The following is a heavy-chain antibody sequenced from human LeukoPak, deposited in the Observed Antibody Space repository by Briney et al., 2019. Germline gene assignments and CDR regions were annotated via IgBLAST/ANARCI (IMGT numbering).Heavy chain of an antibody. CDR3: ARPQDFGLTGMNAFDI. CDR1: GYSISSGYY. Sequence: SETLSLTCTVSGYSISSGYYWGWIRQPPGKGLEWIGSIYHSGSTYYKPSLKSRVTISVDTSKNQFSLKLRSVTAADTAMYYCARPQDFGLTGMNAFDIWGQGTMVTVSS. D-gene: IGHD7-27*01. CDR2: IYHSGST. V-gene: IGHV4-38-2*02. J-gene: IGHJ3*02.